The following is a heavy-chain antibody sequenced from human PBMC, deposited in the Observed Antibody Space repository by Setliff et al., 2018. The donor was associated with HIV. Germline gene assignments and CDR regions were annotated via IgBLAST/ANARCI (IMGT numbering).Heavy chain of an antibody. D-gene: IGHD1-26*01. V-gene: IGHV1-69*13. Sequence: SVKVSCKVSGYTFTRYGITWVRQAPRQGLEWMGGIIPIFGTANYAQKFQGRVTITADESTSTAYMELSSLRSEDTAVYYCAREREIVGAGNYMDVWGKGTTVTVS. CDR2: IIPIFGTA. CDR1: GYTFTRYG. CDR3: AREREIVGAGNYMDV. J-gene: IGHJ6*03.